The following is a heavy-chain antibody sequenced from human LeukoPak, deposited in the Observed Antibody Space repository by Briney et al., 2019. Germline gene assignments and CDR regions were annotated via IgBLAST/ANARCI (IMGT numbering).Heavy chain of an antibody. CDR1: GFTFRDLA. V-gene: IGHV3-23*01. Sequence: PGGSLRLSCTASGFTFRDLAMNWVRQAPGKGLEWVSTLSASGSITYYADSVKGRFTISRDDSKNMYLQMSSLRVDDTAVYYCAYLGLSSDWNDVPGPQIDHWGQGMLVSVSS. J-gene: IGHJ4*02. CDR3: AYLGLSSDWNDVPGPQIDH. CDR2: LSASGSIT. D-gene: IGHD1-1*01.